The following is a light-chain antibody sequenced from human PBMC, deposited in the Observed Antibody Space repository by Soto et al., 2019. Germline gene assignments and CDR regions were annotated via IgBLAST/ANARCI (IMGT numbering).Light chain of an antibody. Sequence: ETLMTQSPATLSVSPGERATLSCRASQSVNNNLAWYQQKLGQAPRVLIYGASTRATGIPARFSGSGYGTDFSLTISRMEHEDFEVYYCQHYDSARWTFGLGTKVDIK. CDR1: QSVNNN. CDR2: GAS. J-gene: IGKJ1*01. V-gene: IGKV3-15*01. CDR3: QHYDSARWT.